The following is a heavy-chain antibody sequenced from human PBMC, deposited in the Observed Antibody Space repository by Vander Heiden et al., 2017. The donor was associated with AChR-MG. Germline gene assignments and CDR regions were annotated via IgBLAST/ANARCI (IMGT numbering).Heavy chain of an antibody. J-gene: IGHJ6*02. CDR3: ARADITMVRGVIYYDHGMDV. V-gene: IGHV3-7*01. Sequence: EVQLVESGGGMVQPGGSLRLSCAASEFTFSKYWMSWVRQAPGKGLEWVATISQDGSETWYVDPVKGRFTISRDNAENSLYLQMNNLRVEDTAVYYCARADITMVRGVIYYDHGMDVWGQGTTVTVSS. CDR1: EFTFSKYW. CDR2: ISQDGSET. D-gene: IGHD3-10*01.